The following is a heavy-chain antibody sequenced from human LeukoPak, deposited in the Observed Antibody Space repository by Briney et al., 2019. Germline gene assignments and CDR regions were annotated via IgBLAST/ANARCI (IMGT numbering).Heavy chain of an antibody. CDR2: TYHSGST. CDR1: GGSIRTYY. J-gene: IGHJ1*01. CDR3: AKGTPDFWAGEIQH. V-gene: IGHV4-59*01. Sequence: SETLSLTCTVSGGSIRTYYWSWIRQPPGKGLEWIGYTYHSGSTNYNPSLKSRVTISVDTSKNQFSLKLTSVTAADTAVYYCAKGTPDFWAGEIQHWGQGTLVTVSS. D-gene: IGHD3/OR15-3a*01.